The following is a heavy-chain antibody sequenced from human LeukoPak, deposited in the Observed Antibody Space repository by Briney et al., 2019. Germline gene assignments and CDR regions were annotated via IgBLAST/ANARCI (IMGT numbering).Heavy chain of an antibody. CDR3: AKQWYDSSGYPHDAFDI. D-gene: IGHD3-22*01. Sequence: GGSLRLSCAASGFGFTFSTYAMSWVRQAPGKGLEWVAVISYDGSNKYYADSVKGRFTISRDNSKNTLYLQMNSLRAEDTAVYYCAKQWYDSSGYPHDAFDIWGQGTMVTVSS. J-gene: IGHJ3*02. CDR2: ISYDGSNK. V-gene: IGHV3-30*18. CDR1: GFGFTFSTYA.